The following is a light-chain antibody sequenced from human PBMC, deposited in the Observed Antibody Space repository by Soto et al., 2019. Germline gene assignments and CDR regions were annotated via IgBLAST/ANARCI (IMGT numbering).Light chain of an antibody. CDR3: SSYTSISTYV. CDR1: SSDVGGYNF. J-gene: IGLJ1*01. CDR2: DVR. V-gene: IGLV2-14*01. Sequence: QSALTQPASVSGSPGQSITISCTGTSSDVGGYNFVSWYQQHPGKAPKLMIYDVRTRPSGVSNRFSGSKSVNTASLTISGLQAEDEADYYCSSYTSISTYVFGTGTQLTVL.